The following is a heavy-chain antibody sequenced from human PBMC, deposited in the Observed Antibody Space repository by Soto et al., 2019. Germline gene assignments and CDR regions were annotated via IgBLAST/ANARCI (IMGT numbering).Heavy chain of an antibody. CDR3: ARDITVTTEGYYYYYGLDV. CDR1: GGSISGNF. J-gene: IGHJ6*02. Sequence: SETLSLTCTVSGGSISGNFWSWIRQPPGKGLEWIGYIYNSGSNNYNPSLKSRVTMSVDTSKNQVSLKLTSVTAADTAVYYCARDITVTTEGYYYYYGLDVWGQGTTVTVSS. D-gene: IGHD4-4*01. V-gene: IGHV4-59*01. CDR2: IYNSGSN.